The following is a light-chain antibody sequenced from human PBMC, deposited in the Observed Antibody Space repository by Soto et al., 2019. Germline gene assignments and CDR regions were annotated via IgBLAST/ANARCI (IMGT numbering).Light chain of an antibody. CDR2: DVT. V-gene: IGLV2-11*01. Sequence: QSVLTQPRSVSGSPGQSGTISCTGTSSDVGVSRSVSWYQQHPGKAPKLIISDVTKRPSGVPYRFSGSKSGNTASLTISGLQAADEADYYCCSYEGRFFFGTGTKVTVL. CDR1: SSDVGVSRS. J-gene: IGLJ1*01. CDR3: CSYEGRFF.